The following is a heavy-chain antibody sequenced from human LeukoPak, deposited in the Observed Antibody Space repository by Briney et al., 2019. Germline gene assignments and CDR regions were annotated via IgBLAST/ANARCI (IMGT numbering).Heavy chain of an antibody. CDR2: ISGIGGST. CDR1: GFTFSRYA. V-gene: IGHV3-23*01. Sequence: TGGSLRLSCAASGFTFSRYAMSWVRHAPGKGVEWVSAISGIGGSTYYADPVKGRFTISRENPKNTPYLQMNILSAAETPVYSCAKNQTAITRVRGVIVYLDYWGQGTLVSVSS. CDR3: AKNQTAITRVRGVIVYLDY. D-gene: IGHD3-10*01. J-gene: IGHJ4*02.